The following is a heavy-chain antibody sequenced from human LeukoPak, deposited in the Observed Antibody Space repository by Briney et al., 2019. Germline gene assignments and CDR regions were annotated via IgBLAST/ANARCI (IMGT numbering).Heavy chain of an antibody. V-gene: IGHV1-2*02. CDR3: ARSKEGIFGVVLEAFDI. Sequence: GASVKVSCKASGYTFTGYYMHWVRQAPGQGLEWMGWINPNSGGTNYAQKFQGRVTMTRDTSISTAYMELSRLRSDDTAVYYCARSKEGIFGVVLEAFDIWGQGTMVTVSS. D-gene: IGHD3-3*01. CDR1: GYTFTGYY. J-gene: IGHJ3*02. CDR2: INPNSGGT.